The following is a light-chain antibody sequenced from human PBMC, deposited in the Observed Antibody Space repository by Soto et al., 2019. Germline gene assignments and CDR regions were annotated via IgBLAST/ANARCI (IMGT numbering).Light chain of an antibody. V-gene: IGKV3-20*01. CDR2: ETS. CDR1: QSVTAGY. J-gene: IGKJ1*01. CDR3: QQYGNSPT. Sequence: EIVLTQSPATLSLSPWESATLSCRASQSVTAGYFAWYQQKSGQAPRLIIYETSSRMTGVPDRFSGSGSGTDFTLTISRLEPEDFAVYFCQQYGNSPTFGQGTKVDIK.